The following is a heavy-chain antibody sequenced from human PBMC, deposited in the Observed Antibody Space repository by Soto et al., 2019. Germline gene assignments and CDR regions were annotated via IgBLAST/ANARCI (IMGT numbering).Heavy chain of an antibody. Sequence: GGSLRLSCAASGFTFSSYAMSWVRQAPGKGLEWVSAISGSGGSTYYADSVKGRFTISRDNSKNTLYLQMNSLRAEDTAVYYCAKDDVYSYGPLYYYYCGMDVWGQGTTVTVSS. V-gene: IGHV3-23*01. D-gene: IGHD5-18*01. CDR1: GFTFSSYA. J-gene: IGHJ6*02. CDR2: ISGSGGST. CDR3: AKDDVYSYGPLYYYYCGMDV.